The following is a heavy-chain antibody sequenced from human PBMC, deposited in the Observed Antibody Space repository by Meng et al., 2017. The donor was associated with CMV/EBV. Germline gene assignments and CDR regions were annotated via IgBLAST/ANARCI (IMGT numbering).Heavy chain of an antibody. V-gene: IGHV3-21*01. CDR1: GFTFSSYS. CDR3: ARGRYCSSTSCYGMDV. CDR2: ISSSSSYI. Sequence: GESLKISCAASGFTFSSYSMNWVRQAPGKGLEWVSSISSSSSYIYYADSVKGRFTISRDNAKNSLYLQMNSLRAEDTAVYYCARGRYCSSTSCYGMDVWGQGTTVTVSS. D-gene: IGHD2-2*01. J-gene: IGHJ6*02.